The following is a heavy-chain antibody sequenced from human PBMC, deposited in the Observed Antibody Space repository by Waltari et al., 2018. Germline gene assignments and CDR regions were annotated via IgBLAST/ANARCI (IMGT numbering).Heavy chain of an antibody. J-gene: IGHJ6*03. CDR3: ARGYGDYPRHYYYYYYMDV. CDR1: DDSINTYY. Sequence: QVQLQESGPGLVKPSETLSLTCTVSDDSINTYYWSWIRQPAGKGLEWIGRIHSSGSTNLNPSLKSRVTMTRNTSISTAYMELSSLRSEDTAVYYCARGYGDYPRHYYYYYYMDVWGKGTTVTVSS. D-gene: IGHD4-17*01. CDR2: IHSSGST. V-gene: IGHV4-4*07.